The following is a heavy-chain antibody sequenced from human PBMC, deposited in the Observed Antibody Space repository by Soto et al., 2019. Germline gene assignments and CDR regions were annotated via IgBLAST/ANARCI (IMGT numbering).Heavy chain of an antibody. J-gene: IGHJ5*02. D-gene: IGHD2-2*01. CDR2: IGTAGDT. V-gene: IGHV3-13*01. CDR3: ARGGDYCSSTSCSRTQFDP. CDR1: GFTFSSYD. Sequence: AQLVESGGGLVQPGGSLRLSCAASGFTFSSYDMHWVRQATGKGLEWVSAIGTAGDTYYPGSVKGRFTISRENAKNSLYLQMNSLRAEDTAVYYCARGGDYCSSTSCSRTQFDPWGQGTLVTVSS.